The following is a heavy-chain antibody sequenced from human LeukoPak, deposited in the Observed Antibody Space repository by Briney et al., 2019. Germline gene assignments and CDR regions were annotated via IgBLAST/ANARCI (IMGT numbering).Heavy chain of an antibody. D-gene: IGHD6-19*01. V-gene: IGHV4-34*01. Sequence: SETLSLTCAVYGVSFSGYYWSWIRQPPGKGLEWIGEINHSGSTNYNPSLKSRVTISVDTSKNQFSLKLSSVTAADTAVYFCARGVRIAVADPHLDYWGQGTLVTVSS. CDR1: GVSFSGYY. CDR2: INHSGST. CDR3: ARGVRIAVADPHLDY. J-gene: IGHJ4*02.